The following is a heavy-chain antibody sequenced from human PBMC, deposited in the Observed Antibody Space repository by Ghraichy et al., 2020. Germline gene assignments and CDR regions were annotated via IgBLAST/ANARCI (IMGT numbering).Heavy chain of an antibody. CDR2: INHSGSV. Sequence: SETLSLTCVVSGGSLSDFHWSWTRQAPGKGPEWLGEINHSGSVTYSPSLTGRLTISIDTSKNQFSLRLRSVTAADTAVYYCARGLRFSEWSSPGLLHYYSYGMDVWGQGTTVTVSS. CDR3: ARGLRFSEWSSPGLLHYYSYGMDV. J-gene: IGHJ6*02. CDR1: GGSLSDFH. V-gene: IGHV4-34*01. D-gene: IGHD3-3*01.